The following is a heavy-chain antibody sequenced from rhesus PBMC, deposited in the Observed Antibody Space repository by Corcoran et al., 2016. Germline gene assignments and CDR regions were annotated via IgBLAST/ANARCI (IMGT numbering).Heavy chain of an antibody. Sequence: QLQLVQSGAEVKKPGSSVKVSCKASGYTFTDYYMHWVRQAPRQGHEWMGWINPYNGNKKYEQTFQSVLTKTRDASESTACMERSSLRSEDAAVDYCARRQFLGWLTLDYWGQGVLVTVSS. CDR3: ARRQFLGWLTLDY. D-gene: IGHD3-3*01. J-gene: IGHJ4*01. V-gene: IGHV1S2*01. CDR2: INPYNGNK. CDR1: GYTFTDYY.